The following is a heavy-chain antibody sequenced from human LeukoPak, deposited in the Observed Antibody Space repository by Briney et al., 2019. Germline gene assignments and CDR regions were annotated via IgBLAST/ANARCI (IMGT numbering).Heavy chain of an antibody. D-gene: IGHD3-22*01. CDR3: ARTDSSGYYYWFDP. CDR1: GGSISTYY. V-gene: IGHV4-59*08. J-gene: IGHJ5*02. CDR2: IYYSGST. Sequence: SETLSLTCTVSGGSISTYYWSWIRQPPGKGLEWIGYIYYSGSTNYNPSLKSRVTTSVDTSKNQFSLKLSSVTAADTAVYYCARTDSSGYYYWFDPWGQGTLVTVSS.